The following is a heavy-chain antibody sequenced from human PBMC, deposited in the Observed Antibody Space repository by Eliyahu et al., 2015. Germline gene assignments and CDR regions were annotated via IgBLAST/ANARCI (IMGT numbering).Heavy chain of an antibody. D-gene: IGHD6-6*01. CDR2: ISYDGSNK. Sequence: QVQLVESGGGVVQPGRSLRLSCAAXGFTFGSYAIHWVRQAPGKGLEWVALISYDGSNKYYADSVKGRLTISRDNSKNTLYLQMTSLRADDTAVYYCARDPDYSTSPLFDYWGQGTLVTASS. CDR1: GFTFGSYA. V-gene: IGHV3-30*01. CDR3: ARDPDYSTSPLFDY. J-gene: IGHJ4*02.